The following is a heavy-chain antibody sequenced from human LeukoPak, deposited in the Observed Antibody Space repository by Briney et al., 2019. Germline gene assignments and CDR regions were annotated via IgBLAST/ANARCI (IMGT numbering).Heavy chain of an antibody. Sequence: GGSLRLSCAASGFTFSSYWMSWVRQAPGKGLEWVANIKQDGSEKYYVDSVKGRFTISRDNAKNSLHLQMNSLRAEDTAMYYCARNQAVAANRGASDVWGQGTMVTVSS. J-gene: IGHJ3*01. V-gene: IGHV3-7*05. CDR2: IKQDGSEK. CDR1: GFTFSSYW. D-gene: IGHD6-19*01. CDR3: ARNQAVAANRGASDV.